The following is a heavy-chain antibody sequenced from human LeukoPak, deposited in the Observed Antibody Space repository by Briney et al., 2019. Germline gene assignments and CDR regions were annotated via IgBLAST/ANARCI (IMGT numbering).Heavy chain of an antibody. J-gene: IGHJ4*02. V-gene: IGHV3-48*04. CDR1: GFTFSSYS. D-gene: IGHD6-13*01. Sequence: GGSLRLSCAASGFTFSSYSMNWVRQAPGKGLEWVSYISSSSSTIYYADSVKGRFTISRDNAKNSLYLQMNSLRAEDTAVYYCARDRIAAAGTSAYWGQGTLVTVSS. CDR3: ARDRIAAAGTSAY. CDR2: ISSSSSTI.